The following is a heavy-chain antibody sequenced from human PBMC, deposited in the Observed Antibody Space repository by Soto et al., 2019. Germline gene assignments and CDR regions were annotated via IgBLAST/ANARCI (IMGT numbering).Heavy chain of an antibody. J-gene: IGHJ6*03. CDR3: ARVDGSGSRDYYYMDV. CDR2: IYYSGST. Sequence: PSETLCLTCTVSGGSISSYYWSWIRQPPGKGLEWIGYIYYSGSTNYNPSLKSRVTISVDTSKNQFSLKLSSVTAADTAVYYCARVDGSGSRDYYYMDVWGKGTTVTVSS. CDR1: GGSISSYY. V-gene: IGHV4-59*01. D-gene: IGHD3-10*01.